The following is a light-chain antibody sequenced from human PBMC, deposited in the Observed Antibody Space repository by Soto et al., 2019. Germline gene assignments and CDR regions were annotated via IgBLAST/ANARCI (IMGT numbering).Light chain of an antibody. CDR2: GAS. CDR3: QQYDFLPLS. Sequence: EVVLTQSPGTLSLSPGDRATLSCRASQSVSRTYLAWYPQKPGQTPRLLIFGASNRAADIPARFSASGSGTDFTLAISGLEPEDFAVYYCQQYDFLPLSFGGGTRL. J-gene: IGKJ4*01. V-gene: IGKV3-20*01. CDR1: QSVSRTY.